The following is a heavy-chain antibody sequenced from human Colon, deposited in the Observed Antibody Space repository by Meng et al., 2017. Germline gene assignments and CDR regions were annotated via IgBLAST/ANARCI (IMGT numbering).Heavy chain of an antibody. J-gene: IGHJ4*02. CDR3: GRDQGRELINH. Sequence: HVQLQPWGAGVLKPSESLSRTCAVYGGSFRDNHWSWVRQPPGKGLEWIGEINHDGNTKYNPSLKSRVDISVDKSKNQFYLSLFSVTAADTAVYYCGRDQGRELINHWGQGTLVTVSS. V-gene: IGHV4-34*01. CDR1: GGSFRDNH. D-gene: IGHD1-7*01. CDR2: INHDGNT.